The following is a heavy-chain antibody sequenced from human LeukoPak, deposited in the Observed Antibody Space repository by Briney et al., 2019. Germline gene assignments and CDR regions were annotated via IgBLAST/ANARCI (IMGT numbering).Heavy chain of an antibody. Sequence: GGSLRLSCAASGFTFSSYAMSWVRQAPGKGLEWVSAISGSGGSTYYADSVRGRFTISRDNSKHTLYLQMNSLRAEDTAVYYCAKDTYYYGTDYFDYWGQGTLVTVSS. J-gene: IGHJ4*02. D-gene: IGHD3-10*01. CDR3: AKDTYYYGTDYFDY. CDR2: ISGSGGST. CDR1: GFTFSSYA. V-gene: IGHV3-23*01.